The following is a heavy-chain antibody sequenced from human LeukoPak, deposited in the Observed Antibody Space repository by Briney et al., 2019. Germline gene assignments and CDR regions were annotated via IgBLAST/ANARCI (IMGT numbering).Heavy chain of an antibody. CDR1: GFTFSSYG. J-gene: IGHJ4*02. Sequence: GGSLRLSCAASGFTFSSYGMHWVRQAPGKGLEWVAVISYDGSNKYYADSVKGRFTISRDNSKNTLYLQMSSLRAEDTAVYYCAKRSVDPDYWGQGTLVTVSS. CDR2: ISYDGSNK. V-gene: IGHV3-30*18. D-gene: IGHD3/OR15-3a*01. CDR3: AKRSVDPDY.